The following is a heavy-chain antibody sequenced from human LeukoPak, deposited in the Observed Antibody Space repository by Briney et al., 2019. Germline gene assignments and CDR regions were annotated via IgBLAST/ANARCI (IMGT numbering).Heavy chain of an antibody. V-gene: IGHV1-46*01. CDR1: GYTFTSYY. D-gene: IGHD3-16*01. CDR3: ARDGMGGRIRDAFDI. J-gene: IGHJ3*02. Sequence: ASVKVSCRASGYTFTSYYMHRVRQAPGQGLEWMGIINPSGGSTSYAQKFQGRVTMTRDTSTSTVYMELSSLRSEDTAVYYCARDGMGGRIRDAFDIWGQGTMVTVSS. CDR2: INPSGGST.